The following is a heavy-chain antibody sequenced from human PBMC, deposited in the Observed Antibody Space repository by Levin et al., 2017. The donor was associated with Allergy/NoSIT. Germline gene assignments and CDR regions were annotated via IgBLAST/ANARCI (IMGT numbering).Heavy chain of an antibody. CDR3: ASWDFDWFVDY. CDR1: GFTFSDYY. CDR2: ISSSSSYT. D-gene: IGHD3-9*01. Sequence: SCAASGFTFSDYYMSWIRQAPGKGLEWVSYISSSSSYTNYADSVKGRFTISRDNAKNSLYLQMNSLRAEDTAVYYCASWDFDWFVDYWGQGTLVTVSS. J-gene: IGHJ4*02. V-gene: IGHV3-11*03.